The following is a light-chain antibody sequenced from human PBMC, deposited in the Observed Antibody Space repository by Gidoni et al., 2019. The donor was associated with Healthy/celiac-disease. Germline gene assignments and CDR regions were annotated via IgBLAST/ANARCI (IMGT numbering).Light chain of an antibody. V-gene: IGLV2-23*01. J-gene: IGLJ3*02. CDR1: SSDVGSYNL. CDR2: EGS. CDR3: CSYAGSSTWV. Sequence: QSALTQTASVSASPGQSLTISCTGTSSDVGSYNLVSWYQQHPGKAPKLMIYEGSKRPSGVSNRFSGSKSGNTASLTISGLQAEDEADYYCCSYAGSSTWVFGGGTKLTVL.